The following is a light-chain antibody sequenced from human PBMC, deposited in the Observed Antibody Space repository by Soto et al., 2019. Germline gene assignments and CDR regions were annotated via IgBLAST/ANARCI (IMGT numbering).Light chain of an antibody. V-gene: IGKV1-6*02. Sequence: IQMTQSPPSLSAYVGDRVTITCRASQGIRDDLGWYQQKPGRAPRLLIYGASSLQSGVPSRFSGSGYGTEFTLTISSLQPEDFATYYCLQDYNYPLTFGGGTRVEIK. J-gene: IGKJ4*01. CDR1: QGIRDD. CDR2: GAS. CDR3: LQDYNYPLT.